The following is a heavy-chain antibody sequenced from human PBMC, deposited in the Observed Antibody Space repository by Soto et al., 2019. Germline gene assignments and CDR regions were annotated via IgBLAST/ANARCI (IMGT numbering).Heavy chain of an antibody. J-gene: IGHJ6*02. V-gene: IGHV1-2*02. CDR1: GYTFTGYY. CDR3: ARDPRRVRGVYYYYGMDV. D-gene: IGHD3-10*01. CDR2: INPNSGGT. Sequence: ASVKVSCKASGYTFTGYYMHWVRQAPGQGLEWMGWINPNSGGTNYAQKFQGRVTMTRDTSISTAYMELSRLRSDDTAVYYCARDPRRVRGVYYYYGMDVWGQGTTVTVSS.